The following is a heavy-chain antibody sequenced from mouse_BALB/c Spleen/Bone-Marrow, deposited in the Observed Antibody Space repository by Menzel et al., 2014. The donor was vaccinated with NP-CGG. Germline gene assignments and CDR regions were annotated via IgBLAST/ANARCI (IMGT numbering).Heavy chain of an antibody. J-gene: IGHJ2*01. Sequence: EVQLVESGGGLVQPGGSRKLSCAASGFTFSSFGMHWVRQAPEKGLEWVAYISSGSSTIYYADTVKGLFTISRDNPKNTLSLQMTSLRSEDTAMYYCARDVPLYDVGYFDYWGQGTTLTVSS. D-gene: IGHD2-14*01. CDR1: GFTFSSFG. CDR3: ARDVPLYDVGYFDY. V-gene: IGHV5-17*02. CDR2: ISSGSSTI.